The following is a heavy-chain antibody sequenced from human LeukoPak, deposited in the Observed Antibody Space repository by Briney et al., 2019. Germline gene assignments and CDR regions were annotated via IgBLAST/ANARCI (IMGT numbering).Heavy chain of an antibody. Sequence: ASVKVSCKASGYIVTDYYMHWVRQAPGEGLEWVGRINPKGGDTKFAQKFQGRVTMTRDTSIDTASMELSRLRSGDTAVYYCARARGSYYDSSGTARASFDPWGQGTLVTVSS. J-gene: IGHJ5*02. CDR1: GYIVTDYY. CDR3: ARARGSYYDSSGTARASFDP. CDR2: INPKGGDT. D-gene: IGHD3-22*01. V-gene: IGHV1-2*06.